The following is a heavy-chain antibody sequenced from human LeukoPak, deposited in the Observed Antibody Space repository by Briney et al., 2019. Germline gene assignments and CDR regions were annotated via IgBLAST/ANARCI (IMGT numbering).Heavy chain of an antibody. CDR3: ARDRDWMLYDY. Sequence: PGTSLRLSCAGSGFTFSTYVMHWVRQVPGKGLEWVARISHDGNTKFYADSVKGRFTISRDNSKNTLSLEMYSLRAEDTAMYYCARDRDWMLYDYWGQGTLVTVSS. CDR1: GFTFSTYV. J-gene: IGHJ4*02. CDR2: ISHDGNTK. V-gene: IGHV3-33*01. D-gene: IGHD3-9*01.